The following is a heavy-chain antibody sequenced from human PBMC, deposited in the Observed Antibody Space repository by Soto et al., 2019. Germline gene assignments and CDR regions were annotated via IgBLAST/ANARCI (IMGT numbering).Heavy chain of an antibody. CDR2: ISYDGSNK. CDR3: AKDLGWELHN. CDR1: GFTFSSYG. J-gene: IGHJ4*02. D-gene: IGHD1-26*01. V-gene: IGHV3-30*18. Sequence: QVQLVESGGGVVQPGRSLRLSCAASGFTFSSYGMHWVRQAPGKGLEWVAVISYDGSNKYYADSVKGRFTISRDNSKNTLYLQMNSLRAEDTAVYYCAKDLGWELHNCGQGTLVTVSS.